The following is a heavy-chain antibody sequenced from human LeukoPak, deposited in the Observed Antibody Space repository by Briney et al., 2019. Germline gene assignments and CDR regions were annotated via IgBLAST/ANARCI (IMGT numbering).Heavy chain of an antibody. CDR1: GGSISNYY. V-gene: IGHV4-59*08. CDR3: ARRSFSFYGMDV. Sequence: SETLSLTCTVSGGSISNYYWSWIRQPPGKGLEWIGYIYYGGRTSYNPSLKSRVAISVDTSNNQFSLKLTSVTAADTAVYYCARRSFSFYGMDVWGQGTTVTVSS. J-gene: IGHJ6*02. CDR2: IYYGGRT. D-gene: IGHD2-15*01.